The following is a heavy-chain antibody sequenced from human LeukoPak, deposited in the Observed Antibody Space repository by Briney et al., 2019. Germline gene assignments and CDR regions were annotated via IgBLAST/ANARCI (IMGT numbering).Heavy chain of an antibody. J-gene: IGHJ6*03. CDR3: ARGVSDYYYYYMDV. CDR1: GYTFTSYD. D-gene: IGHD6-25*01. V-gene: IGHV1-8*03. CDR2: MNPNSGNT. Sequence: ASVKVSCKASGYTFTSYDINWVRQATGQGLEWMGWMNPNSGNTGYAQKFQGRVIITRNTSISTAYMELSSLRSEDTAVYYCARGVSDYYYYYMDVWGKGTTVTVSS.